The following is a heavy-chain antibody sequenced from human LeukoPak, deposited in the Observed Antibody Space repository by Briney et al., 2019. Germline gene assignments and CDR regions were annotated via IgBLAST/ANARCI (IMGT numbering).Heavy chain of an antibody. J-gene: IGHJ4*02. V-gene: IGHV3-48*03. CDR2: ISSSGSTI. CDR3: AKYPDDYDSSGYFGY. Sequence: GGSLRLSCAASGFTFSSYEMNWVRQAPGKGLEWVSYISSSGSTIYYADSVKGRFTISRDNSKNTLYLQMNSLRAEDTAVYYCAKYPDDYDSSGYFGYWGQGTLVTVSS. CDR1: GFTFSSYE. D-gene: IGHD3-22*01.